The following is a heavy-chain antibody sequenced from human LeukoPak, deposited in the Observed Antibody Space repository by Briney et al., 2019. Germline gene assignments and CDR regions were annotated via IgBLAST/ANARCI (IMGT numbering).Heavy chain of an antibody. V-gene: IGHV1-18*01. CDR2: ISAYNGDT. J-gene: IGHJ4*02. CDR3: ARDPTNTSGYYAYFDY. D-gene: IGHD5-12*01. Sequence: GASVKVSCKASGYTFRNYGISWVRQAPGQGLEWMGWISAYNGDTNYAQSLQGRVTMTTDTSTSTAYMELRSLRSDDTAVYYCARDPTNTSGYYAYFDYWGQGTLVTVSS. CDR1: GYTFRNYG.